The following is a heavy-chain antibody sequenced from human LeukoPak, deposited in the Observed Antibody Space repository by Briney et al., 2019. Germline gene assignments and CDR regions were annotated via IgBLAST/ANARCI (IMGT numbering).Heavy chain of an antibody. J-gene: IGHJ4*02. D-gene: IGHD1-26*01. CDR2: ISDSGIT. CDR3: ARRVGISKKYYFDY. Sequence: SETLSLACTFSGGSISSYYWTWIRQPPGKGLEWIGYISDSGITNYNLSVKSRVTISIDTSKNQFSLRLSSVTAADTAVYYCARRVGISKKYYFDYWGQGTLVTVSS. V-gene: IGHV4-59*08. CDR1: GGSISSYY.